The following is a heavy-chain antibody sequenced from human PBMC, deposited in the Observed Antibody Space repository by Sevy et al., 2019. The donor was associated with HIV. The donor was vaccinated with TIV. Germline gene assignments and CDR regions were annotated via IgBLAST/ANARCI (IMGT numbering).Heavy chain of an antibody. D-gene: IGHD6-6*01. CDR1: GFTFSSYD. CDR2: ISSSGSSI. Sequence: GGSLRLSCTASGFTFSSYDMNWVRQAPGKGLEWVSKISSSGSSIYYADSVKGRFTISRDNAKNSLYLQMNSLRAEDTAVYYCAKCLAALPGYYYGVDVWGQGTTVTVSS. V-gene: IGHV3-48*03. CDR3: AKCLAALPGYYYGVDV. J-gene: IGHJ6*02.